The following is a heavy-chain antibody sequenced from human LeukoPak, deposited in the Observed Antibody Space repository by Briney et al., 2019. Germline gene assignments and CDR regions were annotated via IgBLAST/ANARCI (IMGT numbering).Heavy chain of an antibody. CDR1: GYTFTELA. CDR3: ATQVCRGNSCYSSLDF. V-gene: IGHV1-24*01. CDR2: FDPGAGQT. D-gene: IGHD2-15*01. Sequence: ASVKVSCKVSGYTFTELAMHWVRQAPGKGLEWLGGFDPGAGQTIYGQKFQGRLTMTEDTSTDTAFMDLSSLRSEDTAVYYCATQVCRGNSCYSSLDFWGQGTLVTVSS. J-gene: IGHJ4*02.